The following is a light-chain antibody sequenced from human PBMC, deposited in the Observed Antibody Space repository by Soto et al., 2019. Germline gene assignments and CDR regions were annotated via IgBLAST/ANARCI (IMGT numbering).Light chain of an antibody. J-gene: IGKJ4*01. CDR3: QQRSSWPLLT. CDR1: QSVSNY. Sequence: EIVXXXXXXTXSLSPGERATLSCRASQSVSNYLAWFQQKPGQAPRLLIYDASNRATGIPARFSGSGSGTDFTLTISSLEPEDFAVYYCQQRSSWPLLTFGGGTKVEI. CDR2: DAS. V-gene: IGKV3-11*01.